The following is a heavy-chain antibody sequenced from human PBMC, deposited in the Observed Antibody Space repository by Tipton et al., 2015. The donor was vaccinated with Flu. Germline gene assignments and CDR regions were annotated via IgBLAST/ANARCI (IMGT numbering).Heavy chain of an antibody. CDR3: ARRDFSNYVSDPKNWFDP. J-gene: IGHJ5*02. V-gene: IGHV4-59*08. CDR2: IHHSGNT. CDR1: GGSISNYY. Sequence: TLSLTCTVSGGSISNYYWNWIRQPPGRGLEWIGNIHHSGNTYYNPSLKSRVTISVDTSKNQFSLKLRSVTAADTAVYYCARRDFSNYVSDPKNWFDPWGQGTLVTVSS. D-gene: IGHD4-11*01.